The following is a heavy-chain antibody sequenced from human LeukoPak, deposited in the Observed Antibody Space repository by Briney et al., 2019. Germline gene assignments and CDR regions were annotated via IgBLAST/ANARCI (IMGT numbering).Heavy chain of an antibody. J-gene: IGHJ4*02. CDR2: IYTGGTT. CDR3: ARDLPVLWFGESP. Sequence: PGGSLRLSCAASGFTVRTNYMSWVRQAPGKGLEWVSVIYTGGTTYYADSVKGRFTISRDNSKNTLYLQMNSLRAEDTAVYYCARDLPVLWFGESPWGQGTLVTVSS. CDR1: GFTVRTNY. V-gene: IGHV3-66*01. D-gene: IGHD3-10*01.